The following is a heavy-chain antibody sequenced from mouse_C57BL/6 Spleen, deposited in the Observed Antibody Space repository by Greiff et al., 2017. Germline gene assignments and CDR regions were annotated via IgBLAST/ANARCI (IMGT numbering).Heavy chain of an antibody. Sequence: EVNLVESGGDLVKPGGSLKLSCAASGFTFSSYGMSWVRQTPDKRLEWVATISSGGSYTYYPDSVKGRFTISRDNAKNTLYLQMSSLKSEDTAVYYCGRPMVTTPYWYFDVWGTGTTVTVSS. CDR1: GFTFSSYG. CDR2: ISSGGSYT. V-gene: IGHV5-6*01. J-gene: IGHJ1*03. CDR3: GRPMVTTPYWYFDV. D-gene: IGHD2-2*01.